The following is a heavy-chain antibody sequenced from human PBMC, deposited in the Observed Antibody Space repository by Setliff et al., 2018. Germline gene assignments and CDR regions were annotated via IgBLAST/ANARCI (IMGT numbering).Heavy chain of an antibody. D-gene: IGHD3-10*01. CDR2: ISGSGGST. CDR3: AKNGFGVVALVVNNWFDP. CDR1: GFTFSSYA. V-gene: IGHV3-23*01. Sequence: PGGSLRLSCAASGFTFSSYAMSWVRQAPGKGLEWVSAISGSGGSTYYADSVKGRFTISRDNSKNTLYLQMNSLRAEDTAVYYCAKNGFGVVALVVNNWFDPWGQGTLVTVSS. J-gene: IGHJ5*02.